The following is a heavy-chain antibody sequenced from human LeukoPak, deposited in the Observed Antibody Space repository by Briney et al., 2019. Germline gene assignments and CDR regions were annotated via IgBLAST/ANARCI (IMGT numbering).Heavy chain of an antibody. CDR3: ATSAEPCSSTSCWLYLDY. D-gene: IGHD2-2*01. V-gene: IGHV1-2*02. Sequence: GASVKVSCKASGYTFTGYYMHWVRQAPGQGLEWMGWINPNSGGTNYAQKCQGRVTMTRDTSISTAYMELSRLRSDDTEVYYCATSAEPCSSTSCWLYLDYRGQGTLVTVSS. J-gene: IGHJ4*02. CDR2: INPNSGGT. CDR1: GYTFTGYY.